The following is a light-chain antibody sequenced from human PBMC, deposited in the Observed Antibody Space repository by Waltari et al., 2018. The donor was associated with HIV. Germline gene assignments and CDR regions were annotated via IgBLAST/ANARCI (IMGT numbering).Light chain of an antibody. CDR2: EVT. CDR3: SSYAPTNNFYVL. J-gene: IGLJ2*01. Sequence: QSALTQPPSASGSPGQSVTISCTGTSSDIGGYNYVSWYQQHPGKAPKLIMTEVTKRPSGVPGRFSGSKSCNTASLTVSGLQAEDEAHYYCSSYAPTNNFYVLFGGGTALTVL. V-gene: IGLV2-8*01. CDR1: SSDIGGYNY.